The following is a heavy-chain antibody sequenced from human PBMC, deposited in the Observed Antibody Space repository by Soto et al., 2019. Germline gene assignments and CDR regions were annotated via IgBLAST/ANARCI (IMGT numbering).Heavy chain of an antibody. CDR1: GYSFTSYS. D-gene: IGHD6-25*01. CDR2: IYPGDSDT. V-gene: IGHV5-51*01. CDR3: ARPANHDAFDI. Sequence: DSLKISCKGSGYSFTSYSICWVRQMPGKGLEWMGIIYPGDSDTRYSPSFQGQVTISADKSISTAYLQWSSLKASDTAMYYCARPANHDAFDIWGQGTMVTVSS. J-gene: IGHJ3*02.